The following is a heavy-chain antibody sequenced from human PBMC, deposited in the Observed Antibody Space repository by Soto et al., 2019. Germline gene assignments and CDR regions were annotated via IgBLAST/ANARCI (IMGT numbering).Heavy chain of an antibody. CDR2: IYWDDDK. CDR3: AHGAAAVTTWGYGMDV. CDR1: GFSLSTSGVG. D-gene: IGHD4-4*01. Sequence: QITLKESGPTLVKPTQTLTLTCTFSGFSLSTSGVGVGWIRQPPGKALEWLALIYWDDDKRYSPSLKSRLTITKDTSKNQVVLTMTNMDPVDTATYSCAHGAAAVTTWGYGMDVWGQGTTVTVSS. V-gene: IGHV2-5*02. J-gene: IGHJ6*02.